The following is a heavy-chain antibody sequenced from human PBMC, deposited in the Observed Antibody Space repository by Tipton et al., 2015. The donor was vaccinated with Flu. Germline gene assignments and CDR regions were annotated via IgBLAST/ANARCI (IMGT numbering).Heavy chain of an antibody. CDR1: GYRFTSYW. CDR2: IYPGDSDT. V-gene: IGHV5-51*01. Sequence: VQLVQSGAEVKKPGESLKISCQASGYRFTSYWIGWVRQMPGKGLEWMGIIYPGDSDTRYSPSFQGQVTISADKSISTAYLQWNSLKASDTAMYYCARQVSYDLLTGYFSGNFDYWGQGTLVTVSS. CDR3: ARQVSYDLLTGYFSGNFDY. J-gene: IGHJ4*02. D-gene: IGHD3-9*01.